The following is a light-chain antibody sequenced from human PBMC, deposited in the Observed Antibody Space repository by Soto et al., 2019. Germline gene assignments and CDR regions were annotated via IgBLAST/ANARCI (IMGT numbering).Light chain of an antibody. Sequence: EIMLTQSPGTLSLSPGERATISCRASQSVSSSYLAWYQQKPGQAPGLLIYGASSRATGIPDRFSGSGSGTDFTLTISRLEPEDFAVYFCQQYGSSPITFGQGRLLEV. J-gene: IGKJ5*01. CDR2: GAS. CDR1: QSVSSSY. CDR3: QQYGSSPIT. V-gene: IGKV3-20*01.